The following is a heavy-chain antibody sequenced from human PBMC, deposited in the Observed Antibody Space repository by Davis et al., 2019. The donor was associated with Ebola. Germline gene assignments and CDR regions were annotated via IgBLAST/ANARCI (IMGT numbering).Heavy chain of an antibody. Sequence: GGSLRLSCAASGFTFSSYGMHWVRQAPGKGLEWVAVIWYDGSNKYYADPVKGRFTISRDNSKNTLYLQMNSLRAEDTAVYYCARERLEEYQVDYWGQGTLVTVSS. J-gene: IGHJ4*02. CDR2: IWYDGSNK. CDR3: ARERLEEYQVDY. D-gene: IGHD2/OR15-2a*01. CDR1: GFTFSSYG. V-gene: IGHV3-33*08.